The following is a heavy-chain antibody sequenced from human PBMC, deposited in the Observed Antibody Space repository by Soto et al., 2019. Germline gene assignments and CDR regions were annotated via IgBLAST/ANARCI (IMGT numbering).Heavy chain of an antibody. J-gene: IGHJ6*02. CDR3: AKEGHPSWLQLSYGMDV. V-gene: IGHV3-23*01. CDR1: GFTFSSYA. D-gene: IGHD5-12*01. CDR2: ISGSGGST. Sequence: EVQLLESGGGLVQPGGSLRLSCAASGFTFSSYAMSWVRQAPGKGLEWVSAISGSGGSTYYADSVKGRFTISRDNSKNTLYLQMNSLRAEDTAVYYCAKEGHPSWLQLSYGMDVWGQGTTVTVSS.